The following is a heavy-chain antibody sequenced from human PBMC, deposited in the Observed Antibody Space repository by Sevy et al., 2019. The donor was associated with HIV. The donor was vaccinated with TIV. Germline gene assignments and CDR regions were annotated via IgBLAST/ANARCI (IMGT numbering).Heavy chain of an antibody. CDR2: ISYDGSNK. Sequence: GGSLRLSCAASGFTFSSYAMHWVRQAPGKGLEWVAVISYDGSNKYYADSVKGRFTISRDNSKNTLYLQMNSLRAEDTAVYYCARESGRGYYGMDVWGQWTTVTVSS. J-gene: IGHJ6*02. V-gene: IGHV3-30-3*01. CDR3: ARESGRGYYGMDV. D-gene: IGHD3-10*01. CDR1: GFTFSSYA.